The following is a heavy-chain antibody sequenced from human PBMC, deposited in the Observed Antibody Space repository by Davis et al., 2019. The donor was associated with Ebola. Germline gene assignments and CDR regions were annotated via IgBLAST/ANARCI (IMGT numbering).Heavy chain of an antibody. CDR3: ARDAFSLSRYDTEDH. D-gene: IGHD3-9*01. Sequence: GGSLRLSCAASGFTFYRYEMNWVRQAPGKGLEWVSYISGSATSTFYADSVKGRFTISRDNARDSLYLQMDSRRVEDTAIYYCARDAFSLSRYDTEDHWGQGTLVTVSS. CDR2: ISGSATST. J-gene: IGHJ4*02. V-gene: IGHV3-48*03. CDR1: GFTFYRYE.